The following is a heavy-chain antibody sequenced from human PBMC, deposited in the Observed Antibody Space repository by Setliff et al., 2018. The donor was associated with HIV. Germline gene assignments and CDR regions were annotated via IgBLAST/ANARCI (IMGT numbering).Heavy chain of an antibody. J-gene: IGHJ5*02. CDR2: IYPGDSDT. Sequence: PGESLKISCKGSGYSFTNYWIGWVRQMPGKGLEWMGIIYPGDSDTRYSPSFQGQVTISVDKSISTAYLHWSSLKASDTAMYFCARANNWFDPWGQGTLVTVSS. CDR1: GYSFTNYW. V-gene: IGHV5-51*01. CDR3: ARANNWFDP.